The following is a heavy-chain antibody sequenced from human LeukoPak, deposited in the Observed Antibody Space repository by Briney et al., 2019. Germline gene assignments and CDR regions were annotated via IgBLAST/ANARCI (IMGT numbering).Heavy chain of an antibody. J-gene: IGHJ4*02. V-gene: IGHV4-59*01. CDR2: IYYSGST. CDR3: ARVLFAGDSVFDY. Sequence: PSETLSLTCTVTGGSICSYYWSWIRQPLGKGMEWIGYIYYSGSTNYNPSLKSRVTISVDTSKNQFSLKLSSVTAADTAVYYCARVLFAGDSVFDYWGQGTLVTVSS. CDR1: GGSICSYY. D-gene: IGHD5/OR15-5a*01.